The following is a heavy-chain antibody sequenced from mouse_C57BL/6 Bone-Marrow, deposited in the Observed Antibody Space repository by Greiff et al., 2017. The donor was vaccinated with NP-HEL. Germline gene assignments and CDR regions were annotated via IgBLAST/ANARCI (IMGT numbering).Heavy chain of an antibody. CDR3: ARGGYWYFDV. Sequence: VMLVESGAELVRPGTSVKMSCKASGYTFTNYWIGWAKQRPGHGLEWIGDIYPGGGYTNYNEKFKGKATLTADKSSSTAYMQFSSLTSEDSAIYYCARGGYWYFDVWGTGTTVTVSS. CDR1: GYTFTNYW. CDR2: IYPGGGYT. J-gene: IGHJ1*03. V-gene: IGHV1-63*01.